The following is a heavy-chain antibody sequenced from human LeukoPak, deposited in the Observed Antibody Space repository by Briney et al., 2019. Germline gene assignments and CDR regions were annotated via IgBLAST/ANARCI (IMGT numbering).Heavy chain of an antibody. V-gene: IGHV3-33*01. CDR3: ARDRGDYYYLDY. CDR1: GFSFSTDG. Sequence: GGSLRLSCAASGFSFSTDGMHWVRQAPGKGLEWVAIVWFDGGKEYYADSVKDRFTISRDNSKNTLYLQMSSLRAEDTAVYYCARDRGDYYYLDYWGQGTLVTVSS. CDR2: VWFDGGKE. J-gene: IGHJ4*02. D-gene: IGHD3-3*01.